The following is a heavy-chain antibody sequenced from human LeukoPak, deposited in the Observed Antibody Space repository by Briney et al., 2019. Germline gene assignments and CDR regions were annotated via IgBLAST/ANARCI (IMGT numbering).Heavy chain of an antibody. D-gene: IGHD6-13*01. CDR2: INHSGRI. CDR1: GGSFSDYY. V-gene: IGHV4-34*01. CDR3: ARSRWAAPGSPGAN. Sequence: SETLSLTCAVYGGSFSDYYWSWLRQPPGKGLEWIGEINHSGRINYNPSLKSRLTMSLDTSKTHFSLKLSSVTAADTAVYYCARSRWAAPGSPGANWGQGSLVTVSS. J-gene: IGHJ4*02.